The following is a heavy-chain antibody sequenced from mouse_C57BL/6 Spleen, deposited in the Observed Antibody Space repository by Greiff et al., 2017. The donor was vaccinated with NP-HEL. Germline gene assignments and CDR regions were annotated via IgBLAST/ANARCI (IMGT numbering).Heavy chain of an antibody. J-gene: IGHJ4*01. V-gene: IGHV1-19*01. Sequence: EVQLQQSGPVLVKPGASVKMSCKASGYTFTDYYMNWVKQSHGKSLEWIGVINPYNGGTSYNQKFKGKATLTVDKSSSTAYMELNSLTSEDSAVYYCARRGPLLLRYDYAMDYWGQGTSVTVSS. CDR3: ARRGPLLLRYDYAMDY. D-gene: IGHD1-1*01. CDR2: INPYNGGT. CDR1: GYTFTDYY.